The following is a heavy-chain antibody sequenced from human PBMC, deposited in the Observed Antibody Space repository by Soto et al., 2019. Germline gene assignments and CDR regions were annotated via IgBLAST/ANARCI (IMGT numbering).Heavy chain of an antibody. CDR2: IYHSGST. Sequence: SETLSLTCAVSGGSISSSNWWSWVRQPPGKGLEWIGEIYHSGSTNYNPSLKSRVTISVDKSKNQFSLKLSSVTAADTAVYYCARGIVVVVAAQTTWFDPWGQGTLVTVSS. D-gene: IGHD2-15*01. CDR1: GGSISSSNW. J-gene: IGHJ5*02. CDR3: ARGIVVVVAAQTTWFDP. V-gene: IGHV4-4*02.